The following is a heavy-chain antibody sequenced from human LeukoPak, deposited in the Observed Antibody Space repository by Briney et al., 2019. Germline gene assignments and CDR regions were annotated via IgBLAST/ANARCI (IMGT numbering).Heavy chain of an antibody. Sequence: GASVKVSCKASGYTFTSYDINWVRQATGQGLEWMGWMNPNSGNTGYAQKFQGRVTITRNTSISTAYMGLSSLRSEDTAVYYCARAVGYCSSTSCYSSFDYWGQGTLVTVSS. V-gene: IGHV1-8*03. D-gene: IGHD2-2*01. CDR1: GYTFTSYD. CDR2: MNPNSGNT. J-gene: IGHJ4*02. CDR3: ARAVGYCSSTSCYSSFDY.